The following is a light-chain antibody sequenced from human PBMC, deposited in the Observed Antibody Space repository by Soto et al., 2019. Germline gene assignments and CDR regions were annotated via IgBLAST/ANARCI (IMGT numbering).Light chain of an antibody. CDR3: QEYESYSST. Sequence: DIQMTQSPSTLSASVGDRVTITCRASQSISNYLAWYQQKPGKAPKVLIYDASSFESGVPLRFSGSGSGTAFTLTISSLQPYDFATYYCQEYESYSSTFGQGTKLQI. J-gene: IGKJ2*01. CDR1: QSISNY. CDR2: DAS. V-gene: IGKV1-5*01.